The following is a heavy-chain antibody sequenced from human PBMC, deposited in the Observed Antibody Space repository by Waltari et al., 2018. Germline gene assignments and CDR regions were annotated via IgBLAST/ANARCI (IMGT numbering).Heavy chain of an antibody. CDR1: GGTISSSNW. J-gene: IGHJ4*02. V-gene: IGHV4-4*02. CDR2: IKKRGGT. D-gene: IGHD3-10*01. Sequence: QVQLQESGPGLVKPSGTLSLTCAVSGGTISSSNWWSWVRQPPGQGIEWSGEIKKRGGTNYNPFLKSRVTISVDKSKNQFSLKLSSVTAADTAVYYCARGARDYYGSGSYYNFDYWGQGTLVTVSS. CDR3: ARGARDYYGSGSYYNFDY.